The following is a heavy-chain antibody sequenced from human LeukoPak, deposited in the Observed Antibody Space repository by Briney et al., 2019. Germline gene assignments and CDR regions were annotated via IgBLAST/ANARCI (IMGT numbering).Heavy chain of an antibody. V-gene: IGHV5-51*01. J-gene: IGHJ4*02. CDR1: GYSFTSYW. Sequence: GESLKISCKGSGYSFTSYWSGGVRQMPGKGLEWMGIIYPGDSDTRYSPSFQGQVTISADKSISTAYLQWSSLKASDTAMYYCARLRYSSGWYYFDYWGQGTLVTVSS. CDR3: ARLRYSSGWYYFDY. CDR2: IYPGDSDT. D-gene: IGHD6-19*01.